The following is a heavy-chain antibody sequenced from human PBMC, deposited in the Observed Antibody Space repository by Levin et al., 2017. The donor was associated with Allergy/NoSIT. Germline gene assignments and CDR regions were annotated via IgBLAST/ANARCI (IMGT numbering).Heavy chain of an antibody. CDR1: GFSFSSYA. Sequence: GESLKISCAASGFSFSSYAMNWVRQAPGKGLEWVSGTTYSGGSTYYADSVKGRFTISRDNSRNTLYLQMNDLRAEDTAVYYCAKDRERTHVFGERASFDYWGQGTLVTVSS. CDR3: AKDRERTHVFGERASFDY. J-gene: IGHJ4*02. D-gene: IGHD3-10*01. CDR2: TTYSGGST. V-gene: IGHV3-23*01.